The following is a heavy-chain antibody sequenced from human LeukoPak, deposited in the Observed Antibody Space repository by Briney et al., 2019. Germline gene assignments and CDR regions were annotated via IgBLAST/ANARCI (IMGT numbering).Heavy chain of an antibody. V-gene: IGHV4-30-4*02. J-gene: IGHJ4*02. CDR1: GGSISSGDYY. CDR3: AVGYSGYAMTSDFDY. D-gene: IGHD5-12*01. Sequence: SETLSLTCTVSGGSISSGDYYWSWIRQPPGKGLEWIGYIYYSGSTYYNPSLKSRVTISVDTSKNQFSLKLSSVTAADTAVYYCAVGYSGYAMTSDFDYWGQGTLVTVSS. CDR2: IYYSGST.